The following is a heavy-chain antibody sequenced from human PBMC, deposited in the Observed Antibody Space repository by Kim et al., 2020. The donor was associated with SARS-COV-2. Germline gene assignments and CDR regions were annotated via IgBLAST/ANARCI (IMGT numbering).Heavy chain of an antibody. CDR3: ARARYYYGSGRRFDP. CDR1: GGSISSYY. CDR2: IYYSGST. Sequence: SETLSLTCTVSGGSISSYYWSWIRQPPGKGLEWIGYIYYSGSTNYNPSLKSRVTISVDTSKNQFSLKLSSVTAADTAVYYCARARYYYGSGRRFDPWGQGTLVTVSS. J-gene: IGHJ5*02. V-gene: IGHV4-59*01. D-gene: IGHD3-10*01.